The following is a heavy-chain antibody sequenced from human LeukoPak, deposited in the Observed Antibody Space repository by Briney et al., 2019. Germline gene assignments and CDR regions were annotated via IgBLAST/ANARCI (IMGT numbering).Heavy chain of an antibody. CDR3: ARDLPYYDSSGPLGAFDI. CDR2: IYYSGST. Sequence: SETLSLTCTVSGGSISSYYWSWIRQPPGKGLEWIGYIYYSGSTNYNPSLKSRVTISADTSKNQFSLKLSSVTAADTAVYYCARDLPYYDSSGPLGAFDIWGQGTMVTVSS. V-gene: IGHV4-59*01. D-gene: IGHD3-22*01. CDR1: GGSISSYY. J-gene: IGHJ3*02.